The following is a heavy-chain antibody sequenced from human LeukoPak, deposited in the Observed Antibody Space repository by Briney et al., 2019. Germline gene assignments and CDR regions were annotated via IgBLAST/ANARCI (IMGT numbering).Heavy chain of an antibody. J-gene: IGHJ4*02. D-gene: IGHD4-17*01. CDR2: IYYSGST. CDR1: GGSISSYY. V-gene: IGHV4-59*08. CDR3: ARHAWDDYGFFDY. Sequence: SETLSLTCTVSGGSISSYYWSWIRQPPGKGLEWIGYIYYSGSTNYNPSLKSRVTISVDTSKNQFSLKLSSVTAADTAVYYCARHAWDDYGFFDYWGQGTLVTVSS.